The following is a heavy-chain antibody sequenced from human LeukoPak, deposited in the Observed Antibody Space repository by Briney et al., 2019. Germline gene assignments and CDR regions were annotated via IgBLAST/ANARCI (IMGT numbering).Heavy chain of an antibody. CDR3: AVGVVPAAFDAFDI. Sequence: SVKVSRKASGYTFTSYGISWVRQAPGQGLEWMGRIIPIFGTANYAQKFQGRVTITTDESTSTAYMELSSLRSEDTAVYYCAVGVVPAAFDAFDIWGQGTMVTVSS. J-gene: IGHJ3*02. D-gene: IGHD2-2*01. CDR1: GYTFTSYG. V-gene: IGHV1-69*05. CDR2: IIPIFGTA.